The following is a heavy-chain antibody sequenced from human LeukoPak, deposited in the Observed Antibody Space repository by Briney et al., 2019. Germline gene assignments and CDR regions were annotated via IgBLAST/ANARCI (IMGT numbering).Heavy chain of an antibody. J-gene: IGHJ4*02. CDR3: AKEPYDYVWGSYRFDY. V-gene: IGHV3-30*02. CDR2: IRYDGSNK. D-gene: IGHD3-16*02. CDR1: GFTFSSFA. Sequence: GGSLRLSCAASGFTFSSFAMSWVRQAPGKGLEWVAFIRYDGSNKYYADSVKGRFTISRDNSKNTLYLQMNSLRAEDTAVYYCAKEPYDYVWGSYRFDYWGQGTLVTVSS.